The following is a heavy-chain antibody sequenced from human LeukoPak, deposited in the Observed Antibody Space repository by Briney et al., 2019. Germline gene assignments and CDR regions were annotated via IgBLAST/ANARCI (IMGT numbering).Heavy chain of an antibody. V-gene: IGHV4-4*02. D-gene: IGHD6-13*01. CDR1: GGSISSSNW. CDR3: ARVRKSYSSSWYVGYFDY. CDR2: INHSGST. Sequence: SETLSLTCAVSGGSISSSNWWSWVRQPPGKGLEWIGEINHSGSTNYNPSLKSRVTISVDTSKNQFSLKLSSVTAADTAVYYCARVRKSYSSSWYVGYFDYWGQGTLVTVSS. J-gene: IGHJ4*02.